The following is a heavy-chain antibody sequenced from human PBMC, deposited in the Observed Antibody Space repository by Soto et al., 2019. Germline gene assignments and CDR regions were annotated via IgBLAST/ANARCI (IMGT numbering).Heavy chain of an antibody. V-gene: IGHV4-59*01. J-gene: IGHJ4*02. D-gene: IGHD6-19*01. CDR1: GGSISNYY. Sequence: SETLSLTCTVSGGSISNYYWSWIRQPPGKGLEWIGYIYYSGSTNYNPSLKSRVTISVDTSKNQFSLKLSSVTAADTAVYYCARFTSLYSGGWGRVFDYWGQGTLVTVSS. CDR2: IYYSGST. CDR3: ARFTSLYSGGWGRVFDY.